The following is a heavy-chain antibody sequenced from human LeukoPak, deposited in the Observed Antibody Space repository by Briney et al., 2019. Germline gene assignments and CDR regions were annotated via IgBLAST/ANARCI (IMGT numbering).Heavy chain of an antibody. CDR1: GFTFSSYW. V-gene: IGHV3-7*01. CDR2: IKQDGSEK. Sequence: GGSLRLSCAASGFTFSSYWMSWVRQAPGKGLEWVANIKQDGSEKYYVDSVKGRFTISRDNAKNSLYLQMNSLRAEDTAIYYCAKTYYYSSGNFWGQGTLVTVSS. D-gene: IGHD3-10*01. J-gene: IGHJ4*02. CDR3: AKTYYYSSGNF.